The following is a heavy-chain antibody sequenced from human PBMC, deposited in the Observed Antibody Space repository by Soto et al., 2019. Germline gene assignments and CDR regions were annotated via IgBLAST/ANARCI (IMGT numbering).Heavy chain of an antibody. CDR1: GFTFSSYG. V-gene: IGHV3-30*18. CDR2: ISYDGSNK. Sequence: GGSLRLSCAASGFTFSSYGMHWVRQAPGKGLEWVAVISYDGSNKYYADSVKGRFTISRDNSKNTLYLQMNSLRAEDTAVYYCAKGVFTMDFWSGYYSDYWGQGTLVTVSS. J-gene: IGHJ4*02. D-gene: IGHD3-3*01. CDR3: AKGVFTMDFWSGYYSDY.